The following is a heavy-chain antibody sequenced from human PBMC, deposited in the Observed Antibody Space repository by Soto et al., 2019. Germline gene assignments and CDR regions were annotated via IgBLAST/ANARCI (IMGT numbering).Heavy chain of an antibody. CDR2: TNVDGSNI. CDR1: GVTFRNYW. J-gene: IGHJ6*02. V-gene: IGHV3-74*01. D-gene: IGHD3-3*01. CDR3: ASIRFLDFGGGL. Sequence: EVQLVESGGGLVQPGESLRLSCAGAGVTFRNYWMHWVRQAPGKGLEWVSCTNVDGSNITYADSVKGRFTISRDNARNTVYLQMNRLRVEDTAVYYCASIRFLDFGGGLWGQGTKVTVSS.